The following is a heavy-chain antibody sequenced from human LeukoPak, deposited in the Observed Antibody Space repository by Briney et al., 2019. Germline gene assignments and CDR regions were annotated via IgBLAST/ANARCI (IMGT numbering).Heavy chain of an antibody. J-gene: IGHJ4*02. CDR3: ARDKAY. V-gene: IGHV3-53*01. CDR2: LYHGGST. Sequence: PGGSLRLSCAASGFTVSTNYMSWVRQAPGKGLEWVSVLYHGGSTYYADSVKGRFTISRDNAKNLLYLQMNSLRAEDTAVYYCARDKAYWGQGTLVTVSS. CDR1: GFTVSTNY.